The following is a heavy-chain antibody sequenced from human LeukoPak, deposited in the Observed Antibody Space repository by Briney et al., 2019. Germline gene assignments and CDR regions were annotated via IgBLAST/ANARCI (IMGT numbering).Heavy chain of an antibody. CDR1: GGTFSRYA. V-gene: IGHV1-69*13. Sequence: ASVKVSCKASGGTFSRYAIYWVRQAPGQGLEWMGGIIPIFGTANYAQKFKGRVTITADESTSTAYMELSSLRSEDTAVYYCARDPPTYYYDSTQGAFDIWGQGTMVTVSS. CDR3: ARDPPTYYYDSTQGAFDI. D-gene: IGHD3-22*01. J-gene: IGHJ3*02. CDR2: IIPIFGTA.